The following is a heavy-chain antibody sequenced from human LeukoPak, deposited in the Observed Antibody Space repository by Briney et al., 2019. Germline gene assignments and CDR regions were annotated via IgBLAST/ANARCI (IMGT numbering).Heavy chain of an antibody. CDR3: ARRRVAATAGWFDP. Sequence: WDTLSLTCTVSGGSVTNTTYYWGWVRRAPGKGLEWVGVVHYNGATYYHPSLKSRVTMSIDTSENQFSLKVTSVTAADTAVYYCARRRVAATAGWFDPWGQGTLVTVSS. V-gene: IGHV4-39*01. CDR1: GGSVTNTTYY. J-gene: IGHJ5*02. D-gene: IGHD2-15*01. CDR2: VHYNGAT.